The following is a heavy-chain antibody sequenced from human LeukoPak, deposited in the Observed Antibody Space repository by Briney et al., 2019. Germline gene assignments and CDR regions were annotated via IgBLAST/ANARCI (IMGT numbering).Heavy chain of an antibody. CDR2: IYYSGST. V-gene: IGHV4-59*01. D-gene: IGHD3-10*01. CDR1: GGSISSYY. J-gene: IGHJ3*02. CDR3: ARVGEYYYGSGSYYAFDI. Sequence: SETLSLACTVSGGSISSYYWSWIRQPPGRGREWVGYIYYSGSTNYNPSLKSRVTISVDTSKNQFSLKLSSVTAADTAVYYCARVGEYYYGSGSYYAFDIWGQGTMVTVSS.